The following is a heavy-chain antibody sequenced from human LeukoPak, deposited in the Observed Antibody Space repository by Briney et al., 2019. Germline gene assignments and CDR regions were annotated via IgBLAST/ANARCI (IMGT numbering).Heavy chain of an antibody. V-gene: IGHV3-23*01. CDR1: GFTFSSYA. Sequence: PGGSLRLSCAASGFTFSSYAISWVPQAPGKGLEWVSAISGSGGSTYYADSVKGRFTISRDNSKNTLYLQMNSLRAEDTAVYYCAKDSDRYVGPIFDYWGQGTLVTVSS. CDR3: AKDSDRYVGPIFDY. D-gene: IGHD5-12*01. J-gene: IGHJ4*02. CDR2: ISGSGGST.